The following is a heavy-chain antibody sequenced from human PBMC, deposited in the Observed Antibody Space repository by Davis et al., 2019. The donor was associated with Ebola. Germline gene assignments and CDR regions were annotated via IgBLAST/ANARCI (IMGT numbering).Heavy chain of an antibody. CDR3: ARDNPFPIAAAGTEYYYYGMDV. V-gene: IGHV1-18*01. J-gene: IGHJ6*02. D-gene: IGHD6-13*01. CDR1: GYTFTSYG. CDR2: ISAYNGNT. Sequence: ASVKVSCKASGYTFTSYGISWVRQAPGQGLEWMGWISAYNGNTNYAQKLQGRVTMTTDTSTSTAYMELRSLRSDDTAVYYCARDNPFPIAAAGTEYYYYGMDVWGQGTTVTVSS.